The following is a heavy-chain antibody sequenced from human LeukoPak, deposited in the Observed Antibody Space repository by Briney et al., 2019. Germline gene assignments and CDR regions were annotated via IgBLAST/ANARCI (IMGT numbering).Heavy chain of an antibody. CDR2: ISSNGGST. D-gene: IGHD2-2*02. V-gene: IGHV3-64*01. CDR3: ARGAWDCSSTSCYTGFGY. Sequence: PGGSLRLSCAASGFTFSSYAMHWVRQAPGKGLEYVSAISSNGGSTYYANSVKGRFTISRDNSKNTLYLQMGSLRAEDMAVYYCARGAWDCSSTSCYTGFGYWGQRTLVTVSS. J-gene: IGHJ4*02. CDR1: GFTFSSYA.